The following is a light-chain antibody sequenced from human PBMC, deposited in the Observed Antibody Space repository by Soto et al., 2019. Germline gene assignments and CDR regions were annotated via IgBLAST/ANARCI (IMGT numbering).Light chain of an antibody. V-gene: IGLV2-14*01. CDR1: SSDVGGYNY. CDR2: DVS. Sequence: QSALTQPASVSGSPGQSITISCTGTSSDVGGYNYVSWYQQHPGKAPKLMIYDVSYRPSGVSNRFSGSKSGNTASLTISGLQAEDEADYYCTSSTSSSTLEVFGGGTQLTVL. J-gene: IGLJ2*01. CDR3: TSSTSSSTLEV.